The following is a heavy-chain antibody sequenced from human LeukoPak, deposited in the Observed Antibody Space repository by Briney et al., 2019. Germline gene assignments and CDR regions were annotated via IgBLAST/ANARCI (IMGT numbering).Heavy chain of an antibody. CDR1: GYTFTGYY. Sequence: ASVKVSCKTSGYTFTGYYMFWVRQAPGQGLEWMGWINPNSGGTNYAQKFQGRVTMTRDTSISTAYMELSRLRSDDTAVYYCAREVDEQQLVRWFDPWGQGTLVTVSS. D-gene: IGHD6-13*01. J-gene: IGHJ5*02. CDR2: INPNSGGT. V-gene: IGHV1-2*02. CDR3: AREVDEQQLVRWFDP.